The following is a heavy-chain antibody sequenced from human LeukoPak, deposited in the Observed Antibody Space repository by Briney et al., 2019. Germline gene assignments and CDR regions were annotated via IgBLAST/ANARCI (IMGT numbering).Heavy chain of an antibody. J-gene: IGHJ4*02. V-gene: IGHV3-23*01. CDR3: AKVTYGSGTYGAFDS. CDR1: GFAFSSHG. D-gene: IGHD3-10*01. Sequence: GGSLRLSCAASGFAFSSHGMSWVRQAPGKGLEWVSTISGSGDYTYYADSVKGRFTISRDNSKNTLYLQMNSLRAEDTAVYYCAKVTYGSGTYGAFDSWGQGTLVTVSS. CDR2: ISGSGDYT.